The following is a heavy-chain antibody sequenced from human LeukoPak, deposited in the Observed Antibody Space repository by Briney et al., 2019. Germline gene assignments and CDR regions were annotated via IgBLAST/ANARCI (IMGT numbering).Heavy chain of an antibody. V-gene: IGHV3-48*01. CDR1: GFTFSSYS. CDR2: ISSSSSTI. Sequence: GGSLRLSCAASGFTFSSYSMNWIRQAPGKGLGWVSYISSSSSTIYYADSVKGRFTISRDNAKNSLYLQMNSLRAEDTAVYYCARELQYPPRYYYYMDVWGKGTTVTVSS. CDR3: ARELQYPPRYYYYMDV. J-gene: IGHJ6*03. D-gene: IGHD4-11*01.